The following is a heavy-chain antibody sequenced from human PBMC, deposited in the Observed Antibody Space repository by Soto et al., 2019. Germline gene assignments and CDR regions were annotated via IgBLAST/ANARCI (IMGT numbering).Heavy chain of an antibody. V-gene: IGHV1-69*01. D-gene: IGHD3-3*01. J-gene: IGHJ6*02. Sequence: QVQLVQSGAEVKKPGSSVKVSCKASGGTFSSYAISWVRQAPGQGLEWMGGIIPIFGTANYAQKFQGRVTITADESTSTAYMELSSLRSEDTAVYYCAKLDFWSGYSVYYYYYYGMDVWGQGTTVTVSS. CDR1: GGTFSSYA. CDR3: AKLDFWSGYSVYYYYYYGMDV. CDR2: IIPIFGTA.